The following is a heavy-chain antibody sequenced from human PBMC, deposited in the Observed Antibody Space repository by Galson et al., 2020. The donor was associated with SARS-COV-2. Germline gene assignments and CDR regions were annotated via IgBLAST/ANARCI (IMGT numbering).Heavy chain of an antibody. CDR2: IHYFGAS. CDR1: GGSISSSSYY. V-gene: IGHV4-39*01. Sequence: SQTLSLTCTLSGGSISSSSYYWGWIRQPPGKGLEWIGRIHYFGASDYNPSLKSRVTISVDTSKTQFSVTLHSVTAADTAVYYCVRQAVGLVALPARVDYWGQGTLVIVSS. J-gene: IGHJ4*02. D-gene: IGHD2-21*02. CDR3: VRQAVGLVALPARVDY.